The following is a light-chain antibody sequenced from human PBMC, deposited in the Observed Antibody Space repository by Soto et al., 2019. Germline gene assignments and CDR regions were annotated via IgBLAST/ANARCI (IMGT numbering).Light chain of an antibody. CDR2: DVS. V-gene: IGKV3-11*02. CDR1: QSVSNY. J-gene: IGKJ4*01. Sequence: EIVLTKSPATLSLSPGERATLSCRASQSVSNYLGWYQQKSVQAPSLLISDVSKRATGIPARFSGSGSGRDFTVAISSVEPEDLAVYYWQHRVNGATSGGGTKVEIK. CDR3: QHRVNGAT.